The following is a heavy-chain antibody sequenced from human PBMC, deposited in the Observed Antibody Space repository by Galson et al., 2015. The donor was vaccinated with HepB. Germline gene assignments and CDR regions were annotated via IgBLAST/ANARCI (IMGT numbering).Heavy chain of an antibody. D-gene: IGHD3-9*01. V-gene: IGHV3-23*01. CDR3: ASGYDILTGYPHAFDI. Sequence: SLRLSCAASGFTFSNYAMSWVRQAPGKGLEWVSALSGSSGSTYYADPVKGRFTISRDNSKNTLYLQMNSLRAAATAVYYCASGYDILTGYPHAFDIWGQGTMVTVSS. J-gene: IGHJ3*02. CDR2: LSGSSGST. CDR1: GFTFSNYA.